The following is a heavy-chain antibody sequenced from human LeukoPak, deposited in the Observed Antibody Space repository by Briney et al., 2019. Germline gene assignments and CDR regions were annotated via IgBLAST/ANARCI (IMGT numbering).Heavy chain of an antibody. Sequence: GASVKVSCKASGGTFSSYAISWVRQAPGQGLEWMGGIIPIFGTANYAQKFQGRVTITTDESTSTAYMELSSLRSEDTAVYYCARGPTVSCTRNRPFDYWGQGTLVTVSS. CDR1: GGTFSSYA. CDR2: IIPIFGTA. CDR3: ARGPTVSCTRNRPFDY. D-gene: IGHD4-17*01. J-gene: IGHJ4*02. V-gene: IGHV1-69*05.